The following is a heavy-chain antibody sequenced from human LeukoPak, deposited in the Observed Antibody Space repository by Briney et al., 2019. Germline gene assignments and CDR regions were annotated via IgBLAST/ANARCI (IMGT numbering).Heavy chain of an antibody. CDR1: GYSFISYA. CDR2: IIPIFGTA. CDR3: ARAVVGAFDI. Sequence: SVKVSCKASGYSFISYAMNWVRQAPGQGLEWMGGIIPIFGTASYAQKFQGRVTITADESTSTAYMELSSLRSEDTAVYYCARAVVGAFDIWGQGTMVTVSS. V-gene: IGHV1-69*13. J-gene: IGHJ3*02.